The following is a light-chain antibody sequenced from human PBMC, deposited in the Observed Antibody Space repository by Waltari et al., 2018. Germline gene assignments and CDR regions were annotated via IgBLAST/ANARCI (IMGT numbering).Light chain of an antibody. Sequence: EIVMTQSPATLSVSPGERATLSGRASQSVSSPLAWSQQKPGQPPSLLLYGASTRATATPARFSGSGSGTEFTLAISSLQSEDFAVYYCQQYYEWPLTFGGGTKVEIK. CDR1: QSVSSP. CDR2: GAS. CDR3: QQYYEWPLT. V-gene: IGKV3D-15*01. J-gene: IGKJ4*01.